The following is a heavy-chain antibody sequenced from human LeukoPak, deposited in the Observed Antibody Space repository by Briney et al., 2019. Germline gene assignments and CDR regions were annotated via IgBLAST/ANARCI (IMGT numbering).Heavy chain of an antibody. Sequence: GGSLRLSCAASGFTFSTYAMSWVRQAPGKGLEWVSAIRGSGDSTYYANSVKGRFTISRDNSKNTLYLQMNSLRAEDTAIYYCAKATPMAAAGYFDFWGQGTLVTVSS. D-gene: IGHD6-13*01. CDR1: GFTFSTYA. CDR3: AKATPMAAAGYFDF. J-gene: IGHJ4*02. CDR2: IRGSGDST. V-gene: IGHV3-23*01.